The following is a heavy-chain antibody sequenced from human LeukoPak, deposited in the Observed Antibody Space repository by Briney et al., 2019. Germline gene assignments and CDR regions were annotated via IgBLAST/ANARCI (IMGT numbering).Heavy chain of an antibody. D-gene: IGHD3-22*01. CDR1: GGPFSGYY. CDR2: INHSGST. V-gene: IGHV4-34*01. Sequence: SETLSLTCAVYGGPFSGYYWSWIRQPPGKGLEWIGEINHSGSTNYNPSLKSRVTISVDTSKNQFSLKLSSVTAADTAVYYCARVTYDSSGYSQDYWGQGTLVTVSS. CDR3: ARVTYDSSGYSQDY. J-gene: IGHJ4*02.